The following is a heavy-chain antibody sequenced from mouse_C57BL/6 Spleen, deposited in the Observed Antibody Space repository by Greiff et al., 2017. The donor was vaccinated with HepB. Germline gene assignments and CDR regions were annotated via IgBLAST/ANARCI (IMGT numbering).Heavy chain of an antibody. CDR3: ARQWLPWYFDV. J-gene: IGHJ1*03. CDR2: INPNNGGT. D-gene: IGHD2-2*01. CDR1: GYTFTDYN. V-gene: IGHV1-22*01. Sequence: VQLQQPGPELVKPGASVKMSCKASGYTFTDYNMHWVKQSHGKSLEWIGYINPNNGGTSYNQKFKGKATLTVNKSSSTAYMELRSLTSEDSAVYYCARQWLPWYFDVWGTGTTVTVSS.